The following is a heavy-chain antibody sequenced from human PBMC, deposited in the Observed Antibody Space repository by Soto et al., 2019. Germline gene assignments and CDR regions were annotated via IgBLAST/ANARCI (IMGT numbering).Heavy chain of an antibody. CDR2: ISSNGGST. D-gene: IGHD5-12*01. CDR1: GFTFSSYA. CDR3: ARGGRGYEFDY. V-gene: IGHV3-64*01. J-gene: IGHJ4*02. Sequence: EVQLVESGGGLVQPGGSLRLSCAASGFTFSSYAMHWVRQAPGKGLEYVSGISSNGGSTDYANSVKGRFTISRDNSKNTLYLQMGSLRAEDMAVYDCARGGRGYEFDYWGQGTLVTVSS.